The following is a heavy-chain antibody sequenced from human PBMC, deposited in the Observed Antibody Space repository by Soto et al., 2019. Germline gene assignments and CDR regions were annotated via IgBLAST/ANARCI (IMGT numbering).Heavy chain of an antibody. CDR3: ERVLSGTRSIDY. CDR1: RINSDSYY. Sequence: GGSMRLSCAPCRINSDSYYMSWIPPSPGKGLEWLSYITGRGNYTDYADSVNGRFTTSRDNAKNSLYLQMNGLRAGDTAVYYCERVLSGTRSIDYWCQGTLVTVSS. D-gene: IGHD5-12*01. CDR2: ITGRGNYT. V-gene: IGHV3-11*05. J-gene: IGHJ4*01.